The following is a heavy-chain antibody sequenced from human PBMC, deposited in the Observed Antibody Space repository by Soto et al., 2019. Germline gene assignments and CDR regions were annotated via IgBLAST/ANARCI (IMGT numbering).Heavy chain of an antibody. D-gene: IGHD6-19*01. CDR2: TYYRSKWYN. Sequence: QVQLQQSGPGLVKPSQTLSLICAISGDSVSSDSATWNWIRQSPSRGLEWLGRTYYRSKWYNDYAVSVQSRTAITPHPSKNQCSLQLNSVPPEDTAVYFCARDSSGWHWYFDLWGRGTLVTVSS. CDR1: GDSVSSDSAT. CDR3: ARDSSGWHWYFDL. V-gene: IGHV6-1*01. J-gene: IGHJ2*01.